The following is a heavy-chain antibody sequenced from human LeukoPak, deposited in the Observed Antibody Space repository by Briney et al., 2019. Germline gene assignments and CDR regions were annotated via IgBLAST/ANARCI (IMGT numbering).Heavy chain of an antibody. D-gene: IGHD3-3*01. V-gene: IGHV3-74*01. CDR1: GFTFSSYW. J-gene: IGHJ6*03. CDR2: INSDGSST. Sequence: GGSLRLFCAASGFTFSSYWMHWVRQAPGKGLVWVSRINSDGSSTSYADSVKGRFTISRDNAKNTLYLQMNSLKAEETAVYYCARENSYYDFWSGRTYYMDVWGKGTTVTVSS. CDR3: ARENSYYDFWSGRTYYMDV.